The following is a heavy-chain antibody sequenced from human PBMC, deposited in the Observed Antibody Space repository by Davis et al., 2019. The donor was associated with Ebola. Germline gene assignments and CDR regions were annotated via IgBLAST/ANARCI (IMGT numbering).Heavy chain of an antibody. CDR1: GYTFTGYY. J-gene: IGHJ3*02. CDR2: INPNSGGT. Sequence: ASVKVSCKASGYTFTGYYMHWVRQAPGQGLEWMGWINPNSGGTNYAQKFQGWVTMTRDTSISTAYMELSRLRSDDTAVYYCARGRIAIFGVVISDAFDIWGQGTMVTVSS. D-gene: IGHD3-3*01. V-gene: IGHV1-2*04. CDR3: ARGRIAIFGVVISDAFDI.